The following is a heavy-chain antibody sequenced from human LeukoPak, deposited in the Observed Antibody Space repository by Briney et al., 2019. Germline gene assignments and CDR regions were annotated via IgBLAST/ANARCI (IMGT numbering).Heavy chain of an antibody. CDR3: ARGMFWEVVPAALDY. CDR1: GFTVSSNY. CDR2: IYSGGST. D-gene: IGHD2-2*01. J-gene: IGHJ4*02. Sequence: GGSLRLSCAASGFTVSSNYMSWVRQAPGKGLEWVSVIYSGGSTYYADSVKGRFTISRDNSKNTLYLQMNSLRAEDTAVYYCARGMFWEVVPAALDYWGQGTLVTVSS. V-gene: IGHV3-53*01.